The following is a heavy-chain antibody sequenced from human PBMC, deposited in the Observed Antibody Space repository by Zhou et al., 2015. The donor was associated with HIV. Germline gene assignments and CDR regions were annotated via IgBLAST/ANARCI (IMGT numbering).Heavy chain of an antibody. V-gene: IGHV1-69*02. Sequence: QVQLVQSGAEVKKPGSSVKVSCKASGGTFSSYTISWVRQAPGQGLEWMGRIIPILGIANYAQKFQGRVTITADKSTSTAYMELSSLRSEDTAVYYCARRSGEAARFLFDYWGQGTLVTVSS. CDR2: IIPILGIA. D-gene: IGHD6-6*01. CDR3: ARRSGEAARFLFDY. CDR1: GGTFSSYT. J-gene: IGHJ4*02.